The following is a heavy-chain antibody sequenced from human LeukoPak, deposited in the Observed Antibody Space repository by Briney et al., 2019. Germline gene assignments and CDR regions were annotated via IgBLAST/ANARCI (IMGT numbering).Heavy chain of an antibody. V-gene: IGHV4-59*08. CDR1: GFTFSNAW. J-gene: IGHJ5*02. CDR2: IYYTGST. D-gene: IGHD5-12*01. Sequence: GSLRLSCAASGFTFSNAWMSWVRQAPGKGLEWIGSIYYTGSTHYNPSLKSRVTISVETSQNQFSLKLTSVTAADTAVYYCARHKSVTPHISGFDPWGQGTLVTVSS. CDR3: ARHKSVTPHISGFDP.